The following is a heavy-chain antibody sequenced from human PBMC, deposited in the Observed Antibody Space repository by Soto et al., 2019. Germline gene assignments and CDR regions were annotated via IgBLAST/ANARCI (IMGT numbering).Heavy chain of an antibody. CDR1: GGSISSGDYY. J-gene: IGHJ4*02. D-gene: IGHD4-17*01. CDR3: ARELPVDYGDYLPDY. V-gene: IGHV4-30-4*01. Sequence: QVQLQESGPGLVKPSQTLSLTCTVSGGSISSGDYYWSWIRQPPGKGLEWIGYIYYSGSTYYNPSPKSRVTISVDTSKNQFSLKLSSVTAADTAVYYCARELPVDYGDYLPDYWGQGTLVTVSS. CDR2: IYYSGST.